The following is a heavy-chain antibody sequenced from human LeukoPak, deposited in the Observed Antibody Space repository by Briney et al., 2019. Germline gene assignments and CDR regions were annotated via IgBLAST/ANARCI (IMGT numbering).Heavy chain of an antibody. CDR2: INPNSGGT. J-gene: IGHJ6*03. D-gene: IGHD1-7*01. CDR1: GYTFTGYY. Sequence: ASVKVSCKASGYTFTGYYMHWVRQAPGQGLEWMGWINPNSGGTNYAQKFQGRVTMTRDTSINTAYMELSRLRSDDTAVYYCARDGNWNYGNYYYYYYMDVWGKGTTVTVSS. CDR3: ARDGNWNYGNYYYYYYMDV. V-gene: IGHV1-2*02.